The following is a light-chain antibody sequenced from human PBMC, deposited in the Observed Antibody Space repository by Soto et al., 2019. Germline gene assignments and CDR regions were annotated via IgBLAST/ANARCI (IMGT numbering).Light chain of an antibody. CDR2: GVS. J-gene: IGLJ2*01. CDR3: CSYTSSSTLEV. V-gene: IGLV2-14*03. CDR1: SSDVGGYNY. Sequence: QSALTQPASVSGSPGQSSTISFTGTSSDVGGYNYVSWYQQHPGKAPKLMIYGVSNRPSGVSNRFSGSKSGNTASLTISGLQAEDEADYYCCSYTSSSTLEVFGGGTKLTVL.